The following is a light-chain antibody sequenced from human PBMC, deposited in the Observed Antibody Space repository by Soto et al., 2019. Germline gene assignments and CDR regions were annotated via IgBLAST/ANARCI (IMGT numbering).Light chain of an antibody. CDR3: QHYNEYPLT. J-gene: IGKJ4*01. Sequence: DIEMTQSPFTLSASVGARVTITGRASQSISPNLAWYQQKPGKTPNLLIYKASTLQSGVPSRFSGSGFGTEFTLTVNSLQPDDFATYFCQHYNEYPLTFGGGTKVEIK. CDR2: KAS. V-gene: IGKV1-5*03. CDR1: QSISPN.